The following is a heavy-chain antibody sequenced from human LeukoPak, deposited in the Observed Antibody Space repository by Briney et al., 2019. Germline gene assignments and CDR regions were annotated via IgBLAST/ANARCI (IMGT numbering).Heavy chain of an antibody. Sequence: GGSLRLSCAASGFTFSNYAMSWVRQAPGRGLEWVSAISGGGDYTNYADSVKGRFTISRDNSKNTLYLQMNSLRAEDTAVYYCAKDRASGSGSYSYRGFDYWGQGTLVTVSS. V-gene: IGHV3-23*01. CDR2: ISGGGDYT. CDR3: AKDRASGSGSYSYRGFDY. D-gene: IGHD6-19*01. CDR1: GFTFSNYA. J-gene: IGHJ4*02.